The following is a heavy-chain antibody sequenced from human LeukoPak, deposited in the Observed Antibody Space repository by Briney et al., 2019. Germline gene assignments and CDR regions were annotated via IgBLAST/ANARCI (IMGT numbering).Heavy chain of an antibody. D-gene: IGHD5-24*01. J-gene: IGHJ4*02. CDR2: IYYTGSTNY. CDR3: ARHGPRRDGYNYDY. Sequence: PSETLSLTCTVSGASIRSYYWSWIRQPPGEGLECIGYIYYTGSTNYNYNPSLKSRVTISVDTSKNQFSLKLSSVTAADTAVYYCARHGPRRDGYNYDYWGPGTLVTVSS. V-gene: IGHV4-59*08. CDR1: GASIRSYY.